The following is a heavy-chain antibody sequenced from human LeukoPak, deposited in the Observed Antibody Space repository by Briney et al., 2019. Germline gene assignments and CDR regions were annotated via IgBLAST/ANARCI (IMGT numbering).Heavy chain of an antibody. Sequence: GESLKISCKGSGYSFTSYWISWVRQVPGKGLEWMGRIDPSDSYTIFRPSFQGHVTISADNSISTAYLQWSSLKASDTAMYYCATYSDYDILTGYYVTDAFDIWGQGTMVTVSS. CDR2: IDPSDSYT. CDR3: ATYSDYDILTGYYVTDAFDI. V-gene: IGHV5-10-1*01. CDR1: GYSFTSYW. J-gene: IGHJ3*02. D-gene: IGHD3-9*01.